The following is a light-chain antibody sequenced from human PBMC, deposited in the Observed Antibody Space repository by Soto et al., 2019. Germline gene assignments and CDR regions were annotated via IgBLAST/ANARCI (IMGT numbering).Light chain of an antibody. Sequence: DIVMTQSPLSLPVTPGEPASISCRSSQSLLHSNGYNYLDWYLQKPGQSPQLLIYLGSNRASGVPDRFSGSGSGTEFTLKISRVEAEDVGVYYCMQALQTPGVTFGPGTKVDIK. V-gene: IGKV2-28*01. CDR2: LGS. CDR3: MQALQTPGVT. J-gene: IGKJ3*01. CDR1: QSLLHSNGYNY.